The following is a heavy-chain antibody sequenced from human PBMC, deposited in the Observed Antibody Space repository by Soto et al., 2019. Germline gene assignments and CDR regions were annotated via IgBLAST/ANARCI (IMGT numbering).Heavy chain of an antibody. CDR2: ISSSSSYT. Sequence: QVQLVESGGGLVKPGGSLRLSCVASGFTFSDYYMSWISQDPGKGLEWVSYISSSSSYTNYADSVKGRFTISIDNAKNSLYLQMNSLRAADTAVYYCARDHHRYSGYDYVYYWGQGTLVTVSS. CDR1: GFTFSDYY. D-gene: IGHD5-12*01. J-gene: IGHJ4*02. CDR3: ARDHHRYSGYDYVYY. V-gene: IGHV3-11*05.